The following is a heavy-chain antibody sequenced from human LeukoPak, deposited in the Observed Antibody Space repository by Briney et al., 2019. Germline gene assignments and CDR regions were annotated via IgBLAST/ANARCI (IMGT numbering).Heavy chain of an antibody. V-gene: IGHV3-30*03. J-gene: IGHJ4*02. Sequence: GRSLRLSCAASGLTFSSYGMHWVRQAPGKGLEWVGVISFDGSYKYYADSVKGRFTISRDNSKNTLYLQMNSLRVEDTAVYCCARAVGPFDYWGQGTLVTVSS. CDR2: ISFDGSYK. CDR1: GLTFSSYG. CDR3: ARAVGPFDY. D-gene: IGHD3-16*01.